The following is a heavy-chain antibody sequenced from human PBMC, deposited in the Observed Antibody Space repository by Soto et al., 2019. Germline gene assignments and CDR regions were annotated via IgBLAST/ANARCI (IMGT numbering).Heavy chain of an antibody. V-gene: IGHV1-2*02. J-gene: IGHJ3*02. D-gene: IGHD3-16*02. CDR2: INPNSGGT. CDR1: GYTFTGYY. CDR3: ARIVQSKPLGFAAFDI. Sequence: ASVKVSCKASGYTFTGYYMHWVRQAPGQGLEWMGWINPNSGGTNYAQKFQGRVTMTRDTSISTAYMELSRLRSDDTAVYYCARIVQSKPLGFAAFDIWGQGTMVTGS.